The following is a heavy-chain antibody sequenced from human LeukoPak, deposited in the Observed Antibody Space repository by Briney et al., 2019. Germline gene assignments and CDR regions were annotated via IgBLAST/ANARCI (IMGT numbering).Heavy chain of an antibody. CDR1: GCSFTTYW. CDR2: IYPGDSET. D-gene: IGHD2/OR15-2a*01. J-gene: IGHJ3*02. Sequence: GESLKISCKGSGCSFTTYWIAWLRLMPGKGLEWMGIIYPGDSETRYSTSFQGQVTISADKSISTAYLQWSSLKASDTAIYYCARQQYLAFDIWGQGTMVTVSS. CDR3: ARQQYLAFDI. V-gene: IGHV5-51*01.